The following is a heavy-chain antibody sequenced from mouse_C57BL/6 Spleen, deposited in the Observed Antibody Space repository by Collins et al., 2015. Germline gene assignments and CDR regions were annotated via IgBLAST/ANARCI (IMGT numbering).Heavy chain of an antibody. CDR3: TRFYYGNLYAMDY. CDR1: GYTFTSYW. D-gene: IGHD2-1*01. CDR2: IYPGSGST. V-gene: IGHV1S22*01. Sequence: LQQPGSELVRPGASVELSCKASGYTFTSYWMHWVKQRPGQGLEWIGNIYPGSGSTNYDEKFKSKATLTVDTSSSTAYMQLSSLTSEDSAVYYCTRFYYGNLYAMDYWGQGTSVTVSS. J-gene: IGHJ4*01.